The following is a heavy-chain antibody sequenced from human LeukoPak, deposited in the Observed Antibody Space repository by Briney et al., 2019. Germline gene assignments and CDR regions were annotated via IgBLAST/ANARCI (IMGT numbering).Heavy chain of an antibody. V-gene: IGHV3-23*01. CDR2: ISGSGGST. CDR1: GFTFSSYA. CDR3: AKGVYIAAGKVVDY. J-gene: IGHJ4*02. Sequence: PGGSLRLSCAASGFTFSSYAMSWVRQAPGKGLEWVSAISGSGGSTYYADSVKGRFTISRDNSKNSLYLQMNSLRAEDTALYYCAKGVYIAAGKVVDYWGQGTLVTVSS. D-gene: IGHD6-13*01.